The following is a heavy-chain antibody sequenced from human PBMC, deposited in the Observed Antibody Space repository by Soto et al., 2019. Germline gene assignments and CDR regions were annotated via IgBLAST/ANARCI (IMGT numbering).Heavy chain of an antibody. CDR1: GYTFTGYY. Sequence: ASVKVSCKASGYTFTGYYMHWVRQAPGQGLEWMGWINPNSGGTNYAQKFQGWVTMTRDTSISTAYMELSRLRSDDTAVYYCARDRVDTAMVAYYYYYGMDVWGQGTTVTVSS. D-gene: IGHD5-18*01. V-gene: IGHV1-2*04. CDR2: INPNSGGT. CDR3: ARDRVDTAMVAYYYYYGMDV. J-gene: IGHJ6*02.